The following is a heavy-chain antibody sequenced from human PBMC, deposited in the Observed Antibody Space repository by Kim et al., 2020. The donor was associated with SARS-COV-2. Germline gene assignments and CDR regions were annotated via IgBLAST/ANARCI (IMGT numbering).Heavy chain of an antibody. CDR1: GGSISSYY. CDR2: IYYSGST. D-gene: IGHD3-3*01. CDR3: ARLRRITIFGVVIIDAFDI. Sequence: SETLSLTCTVSGGSISSYYLSWIRQPPGKGLEWIGYIYYSGSTNYNPSLKSRVTISVDTSKNQFSLKLSSVTAADTAVYYCARLRRITIFGVVIIDAFDIWGPGTMVTVSS. J-gene: IGHJ3*02. V-gene: IGHV4-59*08.